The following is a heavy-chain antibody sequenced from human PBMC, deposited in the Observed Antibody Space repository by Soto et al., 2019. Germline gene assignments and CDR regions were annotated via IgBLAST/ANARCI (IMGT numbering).Heavy chain of an antibody. V-gene: IGHV4-39*01. D-gene: IGHD5-18*01. Sequence: SETLSLTCSVSGGSITSTSYYWGWIRQPPGKELEWIGNIFYTGSTFYNPSLESRLTISVATSKNQFSLTLSSMTAADTAVYYCARRGYSHGYFDFWGQGSLVTVSS. CDR3: ARRGYSHGYFDF. CDR1: GGSITSTSYY. J-gene: IGHJ4*02. CDR2: IFYTGST.